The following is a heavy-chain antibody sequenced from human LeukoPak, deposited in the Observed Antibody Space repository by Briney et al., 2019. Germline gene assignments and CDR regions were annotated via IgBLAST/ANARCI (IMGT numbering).Heavy chain of an antibody. CDR2: ILSDGSKE. J-gene: IGHJ4*02. Sequence: GGSLRLSCAASGFIFSSYGMHWVRQAPGKGLEWVAVILSDGSKEFYTDSVKGRFTISRDNSKNTLYLQMNSLRAEDTAVYYCARNIPVTRWGYWGQGTLVTVSS. CDR1: GFIFSSYG. V-gene: IGHV3-33*01. D-gene: IGHD2-21*01. CDR3: ARNIPVTRWGY.